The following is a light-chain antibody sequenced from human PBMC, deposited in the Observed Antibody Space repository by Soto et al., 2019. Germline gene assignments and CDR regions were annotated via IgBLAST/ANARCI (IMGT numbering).Light chain of an antibody. V-gene: IGKV1-5*01. Sequence: DIQMTQSPPTLSASVGDRVTITCRASQSIRHYLAWYQQMPGKAPKLLIYGASTLQSGVTSRFSGSGSGTEFTLTISSLQPDDFGTYFCQHNNSYSQTFGQGTKVEIK. J-gene: IGKJ1*01. CDR1: QSIRHY. CDR2: GAS. CDR3: QHNNSYSQT.